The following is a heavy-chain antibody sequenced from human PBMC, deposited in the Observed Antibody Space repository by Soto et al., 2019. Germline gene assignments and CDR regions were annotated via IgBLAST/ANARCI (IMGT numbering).Heavy chain of an antibody. CDR3: VRRSPAAFFQH. J-gene: IGHJ1*01. Sequence: PSETLSLTCTVSGGSISSSSYYWGWIRQPPGKGLEWIGTIYYSGSTYYNPSLKSRVTISADTSKNQFSLNLNSVTAADTAVYYCVRRSPAAFFQHWGQGTLVTVS. V-gene: IGHV4-39*01. CDR2: IYYSGST. CDR1: GGSISSSSYY.